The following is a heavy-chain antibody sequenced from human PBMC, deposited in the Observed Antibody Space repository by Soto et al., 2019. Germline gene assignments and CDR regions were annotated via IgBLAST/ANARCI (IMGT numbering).Heavy chain of an antibody. V-gene: IGHV3-23*01. Sequence: GGSLRLSCAASGFTFSSYAMSWVRQAPGKGLEWVSAISGSGGSTYYADPVKGRFTISRDNSKNTLYLQMNSLRAEDTAVYYCAKSKQWLVREPYYFDYWGQGTLVTVSS. D-gene: IGHD6-19*01. CDR1: GFTFSSYA. CDR3: AKSKQWLVREPYYFDY. J-gene: IGHJ4*02. CDR2: ISGSGGST.